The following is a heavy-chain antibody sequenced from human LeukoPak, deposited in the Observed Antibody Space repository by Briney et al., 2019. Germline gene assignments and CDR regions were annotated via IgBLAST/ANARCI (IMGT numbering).Heavy chain of an antibody. CDR1: GGSFEHYF. Sequence: PSETLSPTCTVSGGSFEHYFWSWFRQPPGRGLEFLGYVYYTGSTDYSPSLKSRLTISADTAKNQFSLKLRSVTAADTAVYYCASHRRSHGAEYWGQGTLVTVSS. V-gene: IGHV4-59*01. J-gene: IGHJ4*02. D-gene: IGHD5-18*01. CDR3: ASHRRSHGAEY. CDR2: VYYTGST.